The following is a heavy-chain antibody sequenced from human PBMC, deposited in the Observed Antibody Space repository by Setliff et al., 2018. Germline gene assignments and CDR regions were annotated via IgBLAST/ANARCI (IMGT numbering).Heavy chain of an antibody. CDR3: ARHLGPWDPVDY. CDR2: VFYGGST. Sequence: SETLSLTCTVSGGSTTTYDWSWIRQPPGKGLGWIGYVFYGGSTKFNPPLKSRASISVDTTKNQFSLRLISVTAADTAIYYCARHLGPWDPVDYWGPGTLVTVSS. V-gene: IGHV4-59*08. D-gene: IGHD1-26*01. CDR1: GGSTTTYD. J-gene: IGHJ4*02.